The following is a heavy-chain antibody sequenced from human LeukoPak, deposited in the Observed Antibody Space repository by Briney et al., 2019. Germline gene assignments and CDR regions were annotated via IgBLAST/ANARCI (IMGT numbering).Heavy chain of an antibody. Sequence: SETLSLTCTVSGGSISSSSYYWGWIRQPPGKGLEWIGSIYYSGSTYYNPSLKSRVTISVDTSKNQFSLKLSSVTAADTAVYYCARFQWEPRIFDYWGQGTLSPSPQ. CDR2: IYYSGST. CDR1: GGSISSSSYY. V-gene: IGHV4-39*01. CDR3: ARFQWEPRIFDY. D-gene: IGHD1-26*01. J-gene: IGHJ4*02.